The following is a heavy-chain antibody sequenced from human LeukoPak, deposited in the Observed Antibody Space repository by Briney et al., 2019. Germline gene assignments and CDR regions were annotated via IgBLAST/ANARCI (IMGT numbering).Heavy chain of an antibody. V-gene: IGHV1-8*02. CDR2: MNPNTGNT. J-gene: IGHJ4*02. Sequence: GASVKVSCKASGGTFSSYAISWVRQATGQGLEWLGWMNPNTGNTGSAQKFQGRLTVTRDTSISTVYMELSSLTTEDTAVYYCASDGLTPFDNWGQGTLVTVST. D-gene: IGHD3-16*01. CDR1: GGTFSSYA. CDR3: ASDGLTPFDN.